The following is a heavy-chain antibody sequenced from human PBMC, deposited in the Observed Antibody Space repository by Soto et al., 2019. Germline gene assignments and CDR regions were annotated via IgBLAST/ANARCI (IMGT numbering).Heavy chain of an antibody. D-gene: IGHD2-2*01. CDR2: ISANGQGI. Sequence: SGGSLRLSCTASGLTFTYYAFSWVRQAPGKGLEWVSAISANGQGIYYADSVRGRFTISRDNSKNTVFLHMDSLRAEDTAVYYCAKDRDYPRDQFHYWGQGTLVTVSS. CDR1: GLTFTYYA. J-gene: IGHJ4*02. CDR3: AKDRDYPRDQFHY. V-gene: IGHV3-23*01.